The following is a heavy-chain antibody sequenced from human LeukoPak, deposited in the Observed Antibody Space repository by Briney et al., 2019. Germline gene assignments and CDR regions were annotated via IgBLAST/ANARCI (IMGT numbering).Heavy chain of an antibody. D-gene: IGHD5-24*01. CDR1: GFTVSSNY. J-gene: IGHJ4*02. CDR3: ARLMATILGEFDY. CDR2: IYSGGST. V-gene: IGHV3-66*04. Sequence: PGGSLRLSCAASGFTVSSNYTSWVRQAPGKGLEWVSVIYSGGSTYYADSVKGRFTISRDNSKNTLSLQMNSLRAEDTAVYYCARLMATILGEFDYWGQGTLVTVSS.